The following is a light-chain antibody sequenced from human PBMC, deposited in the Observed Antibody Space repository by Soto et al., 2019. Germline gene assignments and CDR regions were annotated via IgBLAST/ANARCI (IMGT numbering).Light chain of an antibody. V-gene: IGKV1-5*03. CDR3: HQSYSTPQT. CDR2: EES. J-gene: IGKJ1*01. CDR1: QTISTW. Sequence: DIQVTQSPPTLSASVGDRVTITCRASQTISTWMAWYQQKAGKAPKLLIYEESRLESGVPSRISGSGSGTEFTLTISSMQPDDFATYYCHQSYSTPQTFGQGTKVDIK.